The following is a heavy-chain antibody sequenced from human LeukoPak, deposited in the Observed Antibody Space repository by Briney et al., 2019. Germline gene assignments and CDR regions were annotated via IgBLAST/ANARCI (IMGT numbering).Heavy chain of an antibody. V-gene: IGHV1-69*04. J-gene: IGHJ4*02. CDR2: IIPILGIA. Sequence: ASVKVSCKASGGTFSSYAISWVRQAPGQGLEWMGRIIPILGIANYAQKIQGRVTITADKSTSTAYMELSSLRSEDTAVYYCARGSQPGELDYWGQGTLVTVSS. D-gene: IGHD1-14*01. CDR3: ARGSQPGELDY. CDR1: GGTFSSYA.